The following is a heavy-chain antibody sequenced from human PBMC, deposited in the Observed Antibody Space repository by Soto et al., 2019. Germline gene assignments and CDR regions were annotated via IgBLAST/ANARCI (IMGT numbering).Heavy chain of an antibody. CDR1: GGSISSYY. V-gene: IGHV4-59*01. Sequence: SETLSLTCTVSGGSISSYYWSWIRQPPGKGLEWIGYIYYSGSTNYNPSLKSRVTISVDTSKNQFSLKLSSVTAADTAVYYCERDRGGYDPYWYFDLWGRGTLVTVSS. J-gene: IGHJ2*01. CDR2: IYYSGST. CDR3: ERDRGGYDPYWYFDL. D-gene: IGHD5-12*01.